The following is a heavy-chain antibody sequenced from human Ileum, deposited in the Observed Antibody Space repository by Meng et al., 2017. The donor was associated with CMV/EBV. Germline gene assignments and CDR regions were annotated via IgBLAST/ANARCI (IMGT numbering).Heavy chain of an antibody. D-gene: IGHD1-26*01. Sequence: TCAVDGGSVSGNHWSGSHQAPGKGLEWIEEINHSGNTNSNPSLKSRVTISVDTSKNQVHLKLSSVTAADKAVYYCARGSGRYPYDYWGQGTLVTVSS. CDR3: ARGSGRYPYDY. CDR1: GGSVSGNH. CDR2: INHSGNT. V-gene: IGHV4-34*01. J-gene: IGHJ4*02.